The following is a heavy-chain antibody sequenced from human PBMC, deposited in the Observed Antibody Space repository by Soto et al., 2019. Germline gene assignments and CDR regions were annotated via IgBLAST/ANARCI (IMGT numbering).Heavy chain of an antibody. Sequence: GGSLRLSCAASGFTFSSYSMNWVRQAPGKGLEWVSSISSSSSYIYYADSVKGRFTISRDNAKNSLYLQMNSLRAEDTAVYYCARTGRQQYDAFDILGQGKMVTVSS. CDR2: ISSSSSYI. D-gene: IGHD1-1*01. J-gene: IGHJ3*02. CDR1: GFTFSSYS. CDR3: ARTGRQQYDAFDI. V-gene: IGHV3-21*01.